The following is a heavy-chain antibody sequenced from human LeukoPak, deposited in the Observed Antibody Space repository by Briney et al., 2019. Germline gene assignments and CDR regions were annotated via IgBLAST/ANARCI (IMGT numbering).Heavy chain of an antibody. V-gene: IGHV3-74*01. J-gene: IGHJ4*02. CDR2: INTDGSSL. Sequence: GGSLRLSCAASGFTFSSYWMYWVRQAPGKGPVWVARINTDGSSLNYADSVKGRFTISRDNAKNTLYLQMNSLGAEDTAVYYCARRINNYDSSGYYYVRYFDSWGQGTLVAVSS. CDR1: GFTFSSYW. CDR3: ARRINNYDSSGYYYVRYFDS. D-gene: IGHD3-22*01.